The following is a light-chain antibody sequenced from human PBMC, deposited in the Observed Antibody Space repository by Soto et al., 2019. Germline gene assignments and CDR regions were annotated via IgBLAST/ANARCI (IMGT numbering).Light chain of an antibody. CDR3: QQRHMWPMT. J-gene: IGKJ1*01. CDR2: DAY. CDR1: QSFRGL. Sequence: VLSMSPDTLSVAPGKRVALCGLASQSFRGLLAWYQQKPGQAPRLLIYDAYNRATGIPARFSGSGSGTDFTLTISSLEPEDSAVYYCQQRHMWPMTFGQGTKVEIK. V-gene: IGKV3-11*01.